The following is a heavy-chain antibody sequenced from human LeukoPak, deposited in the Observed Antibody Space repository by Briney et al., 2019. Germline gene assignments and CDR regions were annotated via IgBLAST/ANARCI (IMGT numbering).Heavy chain of an antibody. D-gene: IGHD3-22*01. CDR2: IYYSGST. CDR3: AREADYDSSGYYVDY. CDR1: GGSISSGGYY. Sequence: SETLSPTCTVSGGSISSGGYYWSWIRQHPGKGLEWIGYIYYSGSTYYNPSLKSRVTISVDTSKNQFSLKLSSVTAADTAVYYCAREADYDSSGYYVDYWGQGTLVTVSS. V-gene: IGHV4-31*03. J-gene: IGHJ4*02.